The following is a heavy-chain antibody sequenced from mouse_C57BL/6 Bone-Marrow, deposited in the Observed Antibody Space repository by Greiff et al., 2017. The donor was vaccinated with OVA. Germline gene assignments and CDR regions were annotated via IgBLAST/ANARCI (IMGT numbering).Heavy chain of an antibody. CDR2: IDPSDSET. CDR3: ARDSSVYRFAY. CDR1: GYTFTSYW. V-gene: IGHV1-52*01. D-gene: IGHD3-2*02. Sequence: QVKLQQPGAELVRPGSSVKLSCKASGYTFTSYWMHWVKQRPIQGLEWIGNIDPSDSETNYNQKFKDKATLTVDKSSCTAYMQLSSLTSKDSAVYFCARDSSVYRFAYWGQGTLVTVSA. J-gene: IGHJ3*01.